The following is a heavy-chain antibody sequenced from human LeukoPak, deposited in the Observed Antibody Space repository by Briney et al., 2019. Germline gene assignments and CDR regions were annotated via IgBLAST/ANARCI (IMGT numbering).Heavy chain of an antibody. V-gene: IGHV3-23*01. CDR3: ARVRWGGLYYFDY. D-gene: IGHD3-16*01. Sequence: GGSLRLSCAASGFTFSSYGMSWVRQAPGKGLEWVSSISGSGDTIYYVDSVKGRFTISRDNSKNTLYLQMNSLRAENTAVYYCARVRWGGLYYFDYWGQGTLVTVSS. CDR2: ISGSGDTI. CDR1: GFTFSSYG. J-gene: IGHJ4*02.